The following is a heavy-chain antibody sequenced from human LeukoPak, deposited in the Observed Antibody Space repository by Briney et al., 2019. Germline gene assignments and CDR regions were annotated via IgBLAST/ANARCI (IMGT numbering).Heavy chain of an antibody. V-gene: IGHV1-58*01. CDR1: GFTFTSSA. CDR2: IVVGSGNT. CDR3: AAAGLGDGYNRDY. Sequence: ASVKVSCKASGFTFTSSAVQWVRQARGQRLEWIGWIVVGSGNTNYAQKFQERVTITRDMSTSTAHMELSSLRSEDTAVYYCAAAGLGDGYNRDYWGQGTLVTVSS. J-gene: IGHJ4*02. D-gene: IGHD5-24*01.